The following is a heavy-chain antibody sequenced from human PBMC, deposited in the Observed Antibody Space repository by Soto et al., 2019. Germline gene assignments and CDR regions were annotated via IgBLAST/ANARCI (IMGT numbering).Heavy chain of an antibody. CDR3: AKDFIVIPGAKGLDD. D-gene: IGHD2-2*01. CDR1: GYTSTKYG. J-gene: IGHJ4*02. Sequence: ASVKPSCKASGYTSTKYGMHWVRQAPGQRLEWMGWINAGSGNTKYSQKFQGRITITRDTSASTVYMELSSLRSEDTAVYYCAKDFIVIPGAKGLDDSCQGAGVTVAS. V-gene: IGHV1-3*01. CDR2: INAGSGNT.